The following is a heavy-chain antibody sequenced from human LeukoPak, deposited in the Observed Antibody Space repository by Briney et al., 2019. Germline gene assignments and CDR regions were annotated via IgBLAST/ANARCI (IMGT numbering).Heavy chain of an antibody. D-gene: IGHD1-26*01. J-gene: IGHJ4*02. CDR1: GASVSGSPYY. Sequence: SETLSLTCTVSGASVSGSPYYWGWIRQPPGKGLEWIGSIYSSGSTYYNASLQSRVTISIETSKNQISPRLNSVTAADTAIYYCAKSGGYGLIDYWGQGTLVTVSS. V-gene: IGHV4-39*01. CDR2: IYSSGST. CDR3: AKSGGYGLIDY.